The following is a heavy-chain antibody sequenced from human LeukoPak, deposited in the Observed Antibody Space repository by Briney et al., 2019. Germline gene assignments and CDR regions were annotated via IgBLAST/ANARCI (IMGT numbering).Heavy chain of an antibody. CDR3: ASQSPLYCSGGSCYDY. D-gene: IGHD2-15*01. CDR2: INPSGGST. CDR1: GYTFTSYY. J-gene: IGHJ4*02. Sequence: ASVKVSCKASGYTFTSYYMHWVRQAPGQGLEWMGIINPSGGSTSYAQKFQGRVTMTRDMFTSTVYMELSSLRSEDTAVYYCASQSPLYCSGGSCYDYWGQGTLVTVSS. V-gene: IGHV1-46*01.